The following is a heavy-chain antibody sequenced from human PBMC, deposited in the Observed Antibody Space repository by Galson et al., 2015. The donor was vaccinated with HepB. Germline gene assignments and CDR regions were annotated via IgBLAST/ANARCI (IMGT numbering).Heavy chain of an antibody. J-gene: IGHJ4*02. D-gene: IGHD1-26*01. CDR1: GFTFSSYG. CDR2: IWYDGSNK. Sequence: SLRLSCAASGFTFSSYGMHWVRQAPGEGLEWVAVIWYDGSNKYYADSVKGRFTISRDNSKNTLYLQMNSLRAEDTAVYYCARDFLRELPHPAYADYWGQGTLVTVSS. V-gene: IGHV3-33*01. CDR3: ARDFLRELPHPAYADY.